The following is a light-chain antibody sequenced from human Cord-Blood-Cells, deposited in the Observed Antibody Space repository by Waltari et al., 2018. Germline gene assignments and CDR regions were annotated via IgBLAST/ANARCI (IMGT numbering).Light chain of an antibody. CDR3: SSYAGSNNWV. CDR1: SSDVGGYNY. CDR2: EVS. J-gene: IGLJ3*02. Sequence: QYALTQPPSASRSPGQSVTISCTGTSSDVGGYNYVSWYQQHPGKAPTLMIYEVSKRPSGVPDRFSGSKSGNTASLTVSGLQAEDEADYYCSSYAGSNNWVFGGGTKLTVL. V-gene: IGLV2-8*02.